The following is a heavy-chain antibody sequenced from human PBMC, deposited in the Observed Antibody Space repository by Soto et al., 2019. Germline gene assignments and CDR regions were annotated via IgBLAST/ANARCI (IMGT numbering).Heavy chain of an antibody. D-gene: IGHD3-3*01. CDR2: INPYSGGT. V-gene: IGHV1-2*02. CDR3: ARRRGRNDFWSGYYENDAFDI. J-gene: IGHJ3*02. CDR1: GYTFTGYY. Sequence: ASVKVSCKASGYTFTGYYMHWVRQAPGQGLEWMGWINPYSGGTNYAQKFQGRVTMTRDTSISTAYMELSRLRSDDTAVYYCARRRGRNDFWSGYYENDAFDIWGQGTMVTVSS.